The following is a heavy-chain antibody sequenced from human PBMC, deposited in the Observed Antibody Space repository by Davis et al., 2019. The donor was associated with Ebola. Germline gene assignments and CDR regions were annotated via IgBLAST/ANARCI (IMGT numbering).Heavy chain of an antibody. J-gene: IGHJ6*02. V-gene: IGHV3-30-3*01. CDR2: ISYDGSNK. CDR3: ARTLAAGALFYGMDV. CDR1: GFTFSSYA. Sequence: GGSLRLSCAASGFTFSSYAMHWVRQAPGKGLEWVAVISYDGSNKYYADSVKGRFTISRDNAKNSLSLQMSSLRAEDTAVYYCARTLAAGALFYGMDVWGQGTTVTVSS. D-gene: IGHD6-13*01.